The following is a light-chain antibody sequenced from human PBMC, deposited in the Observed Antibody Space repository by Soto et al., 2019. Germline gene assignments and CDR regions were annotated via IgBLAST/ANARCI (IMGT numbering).Light chain of an antibody. J-gene: IGKJ5*01. V-gene: IGKV3-20*01. CDR1: QTVRNNY. CDR3: QQFSSSPIT. CDR2: DAS. Sequence: EFVLTQSLGTLSLSPGERATLSCRASQTVRNNYLACYQQKPGQAPRLLIYDASSRATGIPDRFSGGGSGTDFTLTISRLEPEDFAVYYCQQFSSSPITFGQGTRLEIK.